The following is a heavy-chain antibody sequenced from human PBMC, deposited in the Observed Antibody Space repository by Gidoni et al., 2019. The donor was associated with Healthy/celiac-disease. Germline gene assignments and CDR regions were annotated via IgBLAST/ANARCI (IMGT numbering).Heavy chain of an antibody. D-gene: IGHD2-8*01. V-gene: IGHV2-5*02. Sequence: QITLKESGPTLVKPTQTLTLTCTFSGFSLSTSGVGVGWIRQPPGKALEWLALIYWDDDKRYSPSLKSRLTITKDTSKNQVVLTMTNMDPVDTATYYCAHSTSLRQHAVWGWFDPWGQGTLVTVSS. J-gene: IGHJ5*02. CDR2: IYWDDDK. CDR1: GFSLSTSGVG. CDR3: AHSTSLRQHAVWGWFDP.